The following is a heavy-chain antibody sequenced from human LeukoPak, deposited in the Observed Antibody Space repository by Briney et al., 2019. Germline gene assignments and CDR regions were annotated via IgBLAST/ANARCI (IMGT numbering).Heavy chain of an antibody. CDR3: ARGLESSGWYGMDV. J-gene: IGHJ6*02. D-gene: IGHD6-19*01. CDR1: GFTFSSYA. Sequence: GGSLRLSCAASGFTFSSYAMHWVRQAPGKGLEWVAVISYDGSNKYYADSVKGRFTISRDNSKNTLYLQMNSLRAEDTAVYYCARGLESSGWYGMDVWGQGTTIIVSS. V-gene: IGHV3-30*04. CDR2: ISYDGSNK.